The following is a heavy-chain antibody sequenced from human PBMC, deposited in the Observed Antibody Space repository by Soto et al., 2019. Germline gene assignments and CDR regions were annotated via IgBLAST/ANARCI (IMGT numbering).Heavy chain of an antibody. CDR2: IKSKTDGGTT. V-gene: IGHV3-15*07. CDR1: GFTFSNAW. J-gene: IGHJ6*02. Sequence: GGSLRLSCAASGFTFSNAWMNWVRQAPGKGLEWVGRIKSKTDGGTTDYAAPVKGRFTISRDDSKNTLYLQMNSLKTEDTAVYYCITIFGVVTADYYYYGMDVRGQGTTVTVSS. CDR3: ITIFGVVTADYYYYGMDV. D-gene: IGHD3-3*01.